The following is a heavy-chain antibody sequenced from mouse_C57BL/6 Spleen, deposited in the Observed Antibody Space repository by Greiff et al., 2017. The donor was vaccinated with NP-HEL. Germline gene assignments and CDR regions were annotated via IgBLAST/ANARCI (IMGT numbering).Heavy chain of an antibody. CDR3: TTRGDFDD. Sequence: EVQLQQSGAELVRPGASVKLSCTASGFNIKDDYMHWVKQRPEQGLEWIGWIDPENGDTEYASKFQGKATITADTSSNTAYLQLSSLTSEDTAVYYCTTRGDFDDWGQGTTLTVSS. CDR1: GFNIKDDY. V-gene: IGHV14-4*01. J-gene: IGHJ2*01. CDR2: IDPENGDT.